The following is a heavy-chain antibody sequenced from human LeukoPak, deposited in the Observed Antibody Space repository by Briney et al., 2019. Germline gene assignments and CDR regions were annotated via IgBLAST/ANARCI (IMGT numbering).Heavy chain of an antibody. J-gene: IGHJ4*02. CDR3: ARDGSGYSGYESY. CDR1: GFTFTSHA. D-gene: IGHD5-12*01. CDR2: IWSDGSTE. Sequence: GRSLRLSCASSGFTFTSHAMHWVRQAPGKGLEWVALIWSDGSTENYADSVKGRFTISRDNSKNTLYVQMTSLRAEDSAVYYCARDGSGYSGYESYWGQGTLVTVSS. V-gene: IGHV3-33*01.